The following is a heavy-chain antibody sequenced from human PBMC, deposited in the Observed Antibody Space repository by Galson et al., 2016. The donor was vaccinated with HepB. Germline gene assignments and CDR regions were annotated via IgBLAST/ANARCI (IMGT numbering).Heavy chain of an antibody. D-gene: IGHD1-26*01. CDR1: GFIFSSYA. Sequence: SLRLSCAASGFIFSSYAMTWVRQAPGKGPEWVSTFGDGGDIYYADSVKGRFTISRDNSKNTVDLQIHSLRSEDAAVYFCARDFKLGAPDYMDVWGQGTTVTVSS. CDR3: ARDFKLGAPDYMDV. CDR2: FGDGGDI. V-gene: IGHV3-23*01. J-gene: IGHJ6*03.